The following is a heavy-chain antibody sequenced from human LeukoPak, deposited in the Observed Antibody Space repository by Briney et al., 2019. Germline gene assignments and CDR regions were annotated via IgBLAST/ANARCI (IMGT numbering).Heavy chain of an antibody. CDR1: GFTFSNYA. Sequence: GGSLRFSCGASGFTFSNYAMSWVRQAPGKGLEWVSAITGGGRSTYYADSVKGRFTISRGNSKNTLYLQMNSLRTEDTAVYYCAKWGDYDVLTGYYVSDYWGQGTLVTVSS. V-gene: IGHV3-23*01. CDR3: AKWGDYDVLTGYYVSDY. J-gene: IGHJ4*02. CDR2: ITGGGRST. D-gene: IGHD3-9*01.